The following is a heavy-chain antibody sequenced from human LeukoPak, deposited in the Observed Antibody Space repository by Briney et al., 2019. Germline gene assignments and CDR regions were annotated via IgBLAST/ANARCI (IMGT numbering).Heavy chain of an antibody. CDR1: GFTFRSYA. J-gene: IGHJ6*03. V-gene: IGHV3-30*04. Sequence: GGSLRLSCAASGFTFRSYAIHWARQAPGKGPEWVAVISYDGSNKYYADSVKGRFTISRDNSKNTLYLQMNSLRAEDTAVYYCARDAFSYYYYYMDVWGKGTTVTVSS. CDR2: ISYDGSNK. CDR3: ARDAFSYYYYYMDV.